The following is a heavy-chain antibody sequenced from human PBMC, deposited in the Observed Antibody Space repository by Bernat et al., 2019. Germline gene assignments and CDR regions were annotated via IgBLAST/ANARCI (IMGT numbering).Heavy chain of an antibody. CDR3: ARDYVGYFDL. J-gene: IGHJ2*01. V-gene: IGHV4-34*01. CDR1: GGSFSGYY. Sequence: QVQLQQWGAGLLKPSETLSLTCAVYGGSFSGYYWSWIRQPPGKGLEWIGEINHSGSTNYNLSLKSRVTISVDTSKNQFSLRLSSVTAADTAVYYCARDYVGYFDLWGRGTLVTVSS. D-gene: IGHD4-17*01. CDR2: INHSGST.